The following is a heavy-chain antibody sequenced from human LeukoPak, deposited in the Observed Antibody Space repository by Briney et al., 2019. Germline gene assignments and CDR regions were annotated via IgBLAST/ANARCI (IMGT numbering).Heavy chain of an antibody. CDR3: ATDIQQLVLFAY. D-gene: IGHD6-13*01. J-gene: IGHJ4*02. V-gene: IGHV1-24*01. Sequence: GASVKVSCKVSGYSLSAVSMHWVRQAPGQGIGWMGSFDPEDGEAIYAQRFQGRVTMTEDTSTNTAYMEVNSLRSEDTAVYYCATDIQQLVLFAYWGQGTLVTVSS. CDR1: GYSLSAVS. CDR2: FDPEDGEA.